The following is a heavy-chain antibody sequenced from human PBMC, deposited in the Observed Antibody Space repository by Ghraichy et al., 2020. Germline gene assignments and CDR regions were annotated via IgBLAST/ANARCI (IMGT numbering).Heavy chain of an antibody. CDR3: ARASRYCSSTSCYGAFFDY. CDR1: GGSFSGYY. V-gene: IGHV4-34*01. Sequence: ETLSLTCAVYGGSFSGYYWSWIRQPPGKGLEWIGEINHSGSTNYNPSLKSRVTISVDTSKNQFSLKLSSVTAADTAVYYCARASRYCSSTSCYGAFFDYWGQGTLVTVSS. J-gene: IGHJ4*02. D-gene: IGHD2-2*01. CDR2: INHSGST.